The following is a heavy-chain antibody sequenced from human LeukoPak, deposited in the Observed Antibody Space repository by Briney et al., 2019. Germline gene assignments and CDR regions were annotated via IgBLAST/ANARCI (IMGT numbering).Heavy chain of an antibody. D-gene: IGHD4-17*01. CDR3: ATDRRVDYGDYYFDY. CDR2: FDPEDGET. CDR1: GYTLTELS. J-gene: IGHJ4*02. Sequence: ALVKVSCKVSGYTLTELSMHWVRQAPGKGLEWMGGFDPEDGETIYAQKFQGRVTMTEDTSTDTAYMELSSLRSEDTAVYYCATDRRVDYGDYYFDYWGQGTLVTVSS. V-gene: IGHV1-24*01.